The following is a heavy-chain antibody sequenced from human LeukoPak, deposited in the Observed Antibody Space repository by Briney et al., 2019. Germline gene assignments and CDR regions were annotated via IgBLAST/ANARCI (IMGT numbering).Heavy chain of an antibody. Sequence: ASVKVSCKASGGTFSSYAISWVRQAPGQGLEWMGGIIPIFGTANYAQKFQGRVTITTDESTSTAYMELSSLRSEDTAVYYCAREGHIVVVPAAKGNDAFDIWGQGTMVTVSS. CDR3: AREGHIVVVPAAKGNDAFDI. CDR2: IIPIFGTA. CDR1: GGTFSSYA. V-gene: IGHV1-69*05. J-gene: IGHJ3*02. D-gene: IGHD2-2*01.